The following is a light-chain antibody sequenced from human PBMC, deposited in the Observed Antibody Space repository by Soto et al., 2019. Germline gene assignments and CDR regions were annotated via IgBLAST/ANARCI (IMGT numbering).Light chain of an antibody. Sequence: EIVLTQSPGTLSLSPGERATLSCRASPSVSGSNLAWYQQKPGQAPRLVIYGASSRATGIPDRFSGSGSGTDFTLTISRLEPEDFAVYYCHQYGTSPWTFGQGTKVDNK. CDR3: HQYGTSPWT. CDR2: GAS. V-gene: IGKV3-20*01. J-gene: IGKJ1*01. CDR1: PSVSGSN.